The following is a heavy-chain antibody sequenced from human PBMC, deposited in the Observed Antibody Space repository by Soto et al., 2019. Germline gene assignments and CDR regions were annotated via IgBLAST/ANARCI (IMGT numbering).Heavy chain of an antibody. CDR3: ARDVDYYGSGSYLDY. CDR1: GFTFSSYA. D-gene: IGHD3-10*01. V-gene: IGHV3-30-3*01. Sequence: SLRLSCAASGFTFSSYAMHWVRQAPGKGLEWVAVISYDGSNKYYADSVKGRFTISRDNSKNTLYLQMNSLRAEDTAVYYCARDVDYYGSGSYLDYWGQGTLVTVSS. J-gene: IGHJ4*02. CDR2: ISYDGSNK.